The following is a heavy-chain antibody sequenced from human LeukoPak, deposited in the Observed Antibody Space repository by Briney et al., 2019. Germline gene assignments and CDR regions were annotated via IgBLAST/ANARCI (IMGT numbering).Heavy chain of an antibody. D-gene: IGHD2/OR15-2a*01. J-gene: IGHJ4*02. Sequence: EGSLRLSCAASGFTFSSYEMNWVRQAPGKGLEWVSYISSSGSSIYYADSVKGRFTISRDNAKNSLYLQMNSLRAEDTAVYYCARESSIKAFDYWGQGTLVTVSS. V-gene: IGHV3-48*03. CDR1: GFTFSSYE. CDR2: ISSSGSSI. CDR3: ARESSIKAFDY.